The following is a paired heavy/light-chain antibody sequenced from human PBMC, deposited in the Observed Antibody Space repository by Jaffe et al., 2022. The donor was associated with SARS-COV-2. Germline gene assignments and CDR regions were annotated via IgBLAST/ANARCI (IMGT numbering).Light chain of an antibody. Sequence: SSELTQDPAVSAALGQTVTITCQGDTVRRFYASWHQQKPGQAPVVVIYGKNNRPSGIPDRFSGSISGNTASLTITGAQTEDEADYYCSSGDNSGHAVVFGGGTKLTVL. CDR3: SSGDNSGHAVV. CDR2: GKN. CDR1: TVRRFY. V-gene: IGLV3-19*01. J-gene: IGLJ3*02.
Heavy chain of an antibody. CDR1: GFIFSSYG. D-gene: IGHD1-26*01. CDR2: ISYDGNDK. CDR3: AKGIVGAATYYFDY. J-gene: IGHJ4*02. V-gene: IGHV3-30*18. Sequence: QVQLVESGGGVVQPGRSLRLSCVASGFIFSSYGMHWVRQAPGKGLEWVAAISYDGNDKYSADSVKGRFSISRDNFKNTLYLQMNSLRAEDTAVYYCAKGIVGAATYYFDYWGQGTLVTVSS.